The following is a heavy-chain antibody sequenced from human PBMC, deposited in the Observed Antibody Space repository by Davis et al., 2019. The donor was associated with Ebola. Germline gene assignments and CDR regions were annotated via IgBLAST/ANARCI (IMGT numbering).Heavy chain of an antibody. CDR2: INDDGSDK. Sequence: PGGSLRLSCAASGFTFSSYWMSWVRQAPGKGLEWVAKINDDGSDKYYVESVKGRFTISRDNAENSLYLQMNSLRAEDTAVYYCARGGLKHFDYWGQGTLVTVSS. V-gene: IGHV3-7*01. D-gene: IGHD4/OR15-4a*01. J-gene: IGHJ4*02. CDR3: ARGGLKHFDY. CDR1: GFTFSSYW.